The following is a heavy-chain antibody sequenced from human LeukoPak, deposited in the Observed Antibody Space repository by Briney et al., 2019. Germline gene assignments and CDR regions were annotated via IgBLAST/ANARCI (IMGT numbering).Heavy chain of an antibody. CDR2: ISAYNGNT. CDR3: ARTQYYDILTGYFYYYYYMDV. Sequence: GASVKVSCKASGYTFTSYDISWVRQAPGQGLEWMGWISAYNGNTNYALKLQGRVTMTTDTSTSTAYMELRSLRSDDTAVYYCARTQYYDILTGYFYYYYYMDVWGKGTTVTVSS. D-gene: IGHD3-9*01. V-gene: IGHV1-18*01. CDR1: GYTFTSYD. J-gene: IGHJ6*03.